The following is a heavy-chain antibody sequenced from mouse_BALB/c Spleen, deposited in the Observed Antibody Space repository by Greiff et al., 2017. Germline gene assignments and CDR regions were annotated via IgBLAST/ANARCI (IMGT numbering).Heavy chain of an antibody. CDR1: GYTFTSYW. D-gene: IGHD2-4*01. V-gene: IGHV1-87*01. Sequence: QVQLQQSGAELARPGASVKLSCKASGYTFTSYWMQWVKQRPGQGLEWIGAIYPGDGDTRYTQKFKGKATLTADKSSSTAYMQLSSLASEDSAVYYCAREIYDYDWFAYWGQGTLVTVSA. CDR2: IYPGDGDT. CDR3: AREIYDYDWFAY. J-gene: IGHJ3*01.